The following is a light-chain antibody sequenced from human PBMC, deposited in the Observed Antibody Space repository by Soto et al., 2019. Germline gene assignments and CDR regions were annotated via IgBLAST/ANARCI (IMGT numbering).Light chain of an antibody. CDR2: DVS. CDR1: SSDVGGYNY. V-gene: IGLV2-11*01. CDR3: CSYAGSYTLYV. Sequence: QSALTQPRSVSGSPGQSVTISCTGTSSDVGGYNYVSWYQQHPGKAPKVMIYDVSKRPSGVPDRFSGSKSGNTASLTISGLQAEDEADYYCCSYAGSYTLYVFGTGTKVTV. J-gene: IGLJ1*01.